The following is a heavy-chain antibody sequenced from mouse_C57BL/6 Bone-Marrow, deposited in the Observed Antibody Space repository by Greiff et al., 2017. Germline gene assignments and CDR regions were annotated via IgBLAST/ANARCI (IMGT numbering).Heavy chain of an antibody. CDR2: INPSRGYT. CDR1: GSTFTSYC. V-gene: IGHV1-7*01. Sequence: VQLQQSGAELAKPGASVKLSCKASGSTFTSYCMHWVKQRPGQGLEWIGYINPSRGYTKYNQKFKDKATLTADKSSNPAYMQLSSLTSEDSAVXCCADLSSFAYWGQGTMVTVSA. J-gene: IGHJ3*01. D-gene: IGHD6-1*01. CDR3: ADLSSFAY.